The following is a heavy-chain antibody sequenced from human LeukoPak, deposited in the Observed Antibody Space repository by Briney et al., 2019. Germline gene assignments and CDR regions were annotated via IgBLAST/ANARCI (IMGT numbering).Heavy chain of an antibody. Sequence: ASVKVSCKASGYTFTSYDINWVRQASGQGLEWMGWMNPNSDNTDSAQKFQGRVTMTTNTSISTAYMELTGLRSEDTAMYFCARKGLLGSGKPWFDPWGQGTLVTVSS. J-gene: IGHJ5*02. V-gene: IGHV1-8*01. CDR1: GYTFTSYD. CDR2: MNPNSDNT. D-gene: IGHD2-15*01. CDR3: ARKGLLGSGKPWFDP.